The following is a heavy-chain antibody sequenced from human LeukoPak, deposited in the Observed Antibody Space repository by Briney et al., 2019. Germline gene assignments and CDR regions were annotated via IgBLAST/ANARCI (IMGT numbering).Heavy chain of an antibody. J-gene: IGHJ4*02. V-gene: IGHV4-59*07. Sequence: SDTLSLTCAVCGGFFCGYYWSWIRQPPGKGLEWIGYIYYSGSTNYNPSLKGRVTISVATSKTQSSLKLSSVTAADTAVYYCARSRGGSGWYEGTFDYRGQGALVTVSS. CDR1: GGFFCGYY. CDR2: IYYSGST. D-gene: IGHD6-19*01. CDR3: ARSRGGSGWYEGTFDY.